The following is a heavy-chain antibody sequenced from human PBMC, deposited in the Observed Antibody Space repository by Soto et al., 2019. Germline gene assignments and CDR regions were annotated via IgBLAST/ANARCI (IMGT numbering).Heavy chain of an antibody. J-gene: IGHJ5*02. V-gene: IGHV4-4*02. CDR2: ISHSGIT. Sequence: ETLSLTCAVSGGSITSANWWTWVRQPPGGGLEWIGEISHSGITNYKASLKSRVTMSVDKTKNDVSLKLTSVTAADTAVYYCARVLRGWFDPWGQGTPVTVSS. CDR3: ARVLRGWFDP. CDR1: GGSITSANW.